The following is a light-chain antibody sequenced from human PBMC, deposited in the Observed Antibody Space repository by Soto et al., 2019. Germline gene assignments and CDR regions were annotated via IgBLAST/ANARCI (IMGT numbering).Light chain of an antibody. CDR3: AAWHDSLNGPI. CDR2: SNN. Sequence: QSVLTQSPSASGTPGQRVTISCSGSSSNIGSNTVDWYQQFPGTAPKLLIYSNNQRPSGVPDRFSGSKSGTSASLAISGLQSEDEADYYCAAWHDSLNGPIFGGGTKLTVL. V-gene: IGLV1-44*01. J-gene: IGLJ2*01. CDR1: SSNIGSNT.